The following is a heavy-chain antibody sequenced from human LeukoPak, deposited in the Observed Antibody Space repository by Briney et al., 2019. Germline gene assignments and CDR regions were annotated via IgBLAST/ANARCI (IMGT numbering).Heavy chain of an antibody. CDR1: GGSISSDS. CDR3: ARLRCSSITCYPGVFYHYMDV. Sequence: SETLSLTCTGSGGSISSDSWGWIRQPPGKGPEWIGYIYFSGSTNYNPSLKSRVTMSIDTSKNQFSLNLRSVTAADTAVYYCARLRCSSITCYPGVFYHYMDVWGKGATVTVSS. V-gene: IGHV4-59*08. CDR2: IYFSGST. J-gene: IGHJ6*03. D-gene: IGHD2-2*01.